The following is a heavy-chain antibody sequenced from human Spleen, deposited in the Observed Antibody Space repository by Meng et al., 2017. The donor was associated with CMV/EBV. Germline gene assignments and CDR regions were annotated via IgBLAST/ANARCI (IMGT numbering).Heavy chain of an antibody. CDR3: ARDGWYSSTLHVDH. CDR1: GYTFTASY. CDR2: VSPNSGGT. V-gene: IGHV1-2*02. D-gene: IGHD6-19*01. Sequence: ASVKVSCKASGYTFTASYVHWVRQAPGQGLEWMGWVSPNSGGTNYGQNFQGRVTMTRDTSINTVYMELTNLRSDDTAVYYCARDGWYSSTLHVDHWGQGTLVTVSS. J-gene: IGHJ4*02.